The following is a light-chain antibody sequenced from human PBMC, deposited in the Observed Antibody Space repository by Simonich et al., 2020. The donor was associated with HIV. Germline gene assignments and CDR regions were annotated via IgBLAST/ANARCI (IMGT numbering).Light chain of an antibody. CDR3: QQYNDLPLLA. CDR1: QGVSSD. Sequence: EIVMSQSPATLSVSPGERATPSCRASQGVSSDLAWYQPKLGQAPRLLIYGASTKATGIPARFSGSGSGTEFTLTISSLQSEDFAVYYCQQYNDLPLLAFGGGTKVEIK. V-gene: IGKV3-15*01. J-gene: IGKJ4*01. CDR2: GAS.